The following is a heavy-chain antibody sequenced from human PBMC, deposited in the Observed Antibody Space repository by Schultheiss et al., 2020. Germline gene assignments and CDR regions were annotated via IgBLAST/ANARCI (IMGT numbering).Heavy chain of an antibody. Sequence: GGSLRLSCAASGFTFSSYAMSWVRQAPGKGLEWVSAISGSGGSTYYADSVKGRFTISRDNSKNTLYLQMNSLRAEDTAVYYCAKGSLYGSSGYNWFDPWGQGTLVTVSS. D-gene: IGHD3-22*01. V-gene: IGHV3-23*01. J-gene: IGHJ5*02. CDR1: GFTFSSYA. CDR2: ISGSGGST. CDR3: AKGSLYGSSGYNWFDP.